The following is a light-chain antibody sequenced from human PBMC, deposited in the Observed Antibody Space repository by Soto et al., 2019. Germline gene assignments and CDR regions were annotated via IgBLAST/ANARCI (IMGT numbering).Light chain of an antibody. J-gene: IGKJ3*01. CDR1: QGISSY. Sequence: IQLTQSPSSLSASVGDRVTITCRASQGISSYLAWYQQKPGKAPKLLIYAASTLQSGVPSRFSGSGSGTDFTLTISSLQPEDFAIYYWQQLNSYTPAITFGPGTKVDIK. V-gene: IGKV1-9*01. CDR2: AAS. CDR3: QQLNSYTPAIT.